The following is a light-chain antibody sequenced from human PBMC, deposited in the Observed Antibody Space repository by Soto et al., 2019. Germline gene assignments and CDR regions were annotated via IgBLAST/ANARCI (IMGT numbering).Light chain of an antibody. J-gene: IGKJ5*01. V-gene: IGKV1-39*01. CDR2: GAN. Sequence: DVQVTQSPSSLSASVGDRVTITCRASQTISSFLNWYQQKPGKAPKPLIYGANTLQSGVPARFSGSGSGTEFTLTISSPQPDDFTRYFCQVCNIYPITFC. CDR1: QTISSF. CDR3: QVCNIYPIT.